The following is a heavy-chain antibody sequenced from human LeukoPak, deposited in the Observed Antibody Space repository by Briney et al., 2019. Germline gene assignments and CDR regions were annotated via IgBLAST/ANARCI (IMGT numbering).Heavy chain of an antibody. CDR1: GFTFSSYA. CDR3: ARDRDTAMVHDAFDI. CDR2: ISYDGNDK. D-gene: IGHD5-18*01. V-gene: IGHV3-30*04. Sequence: GGSLRLSCAASGFTFSSYAMSWVRQAPGKGLEWVAVISYDGNDKYHADSVKGRFTISRDNSKNTLYLQMTSLRAEDTAVYYCARDRDTAMVHDAFDIWGQGTMVTVSS. J-gene: IGHJ3*02.